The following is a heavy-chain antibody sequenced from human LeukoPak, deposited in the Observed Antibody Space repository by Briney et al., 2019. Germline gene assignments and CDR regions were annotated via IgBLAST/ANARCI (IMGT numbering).Heavy chain of an antibody. J-gene: IGHJ4*02. CDR3: ARGRDARIKVAVADTPLTNFDY. V-gene: IGHV1-18*01. CDR1: GYTFTTYG. D-gene: IGHD6-19*01. CDR2: ISAYNGNT. Sequence: ASVKVSCKASGYTFTTYGISWVRQAPGQGLEWMGWISAYNGNTNYAQKLQGRVTMTTDTSTSTACMELRSLRSDDTAVYYCARGRDARIKVAVADTPLTNFDYWGQGTLVTVSS.